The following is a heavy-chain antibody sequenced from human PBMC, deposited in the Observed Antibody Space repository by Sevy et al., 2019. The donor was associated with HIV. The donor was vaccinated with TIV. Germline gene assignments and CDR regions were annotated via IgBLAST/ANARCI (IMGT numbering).Heavy chain of an antibody. J-gene: IGHJ3*02. Sequence: SETLSLTFTVSGGSISSLNYYWSWIRQHPGKGLEWIGYISYSGRTNDNPSLKIRITISVDTSKNQFSLRLSTVTAADTAVYYCARANAYLTSDAFDIWGQGTMVTVSS. CDR2: ISYSGRT. D-gene: IGHD1-26*01. V-gene: IGHV4-31*03. CDR1: GGSISSLNYY. CDR3: ARANAYLTSDAFDI.